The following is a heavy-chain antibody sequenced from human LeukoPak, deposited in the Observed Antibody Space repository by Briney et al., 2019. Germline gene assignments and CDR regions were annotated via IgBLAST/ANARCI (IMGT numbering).Heavy chain of an antibody. V-gene: IGHV3-11*01. CDR1: GFTFSDYY. CDR3: ARVHYPYSSGYYYSYFDY. CDR2: ISSSGSTI. J-gene: IGHJ4*02. Sequence: GGSLRLSCAASGFTFSDYYMSWIRQAPGKGLEWVSYISSSGSTIYYADSVKGRLTISRDNAKNSLYLQMNSLRAEDTAVYYCARVHYPYSSGYYYSYFDYWGQGTLVTVSS. D-gene: IGHD3-22*01.